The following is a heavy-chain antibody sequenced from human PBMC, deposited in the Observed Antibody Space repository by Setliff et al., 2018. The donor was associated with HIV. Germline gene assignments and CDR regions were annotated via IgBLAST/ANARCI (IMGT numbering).Heavy chain of an antibody. D-gene: IGHD3-22*01. Sequence: ASVKVSCKASGYTFNNYYMHWVRQAPGQGLEWMGIINPSDNRTYYAQKFQGRVTMTRDTSTSSVYMELRSLRSDDTAVYFCARVTVELYHDDARGFDPWGQGTLVTVSS. CDR3: ARVTVELYHDDARGFDP. CDR2: INPSDNRT. V-gene: IGHV1-46*02. CDR1: GYTFNNYY. J-gene: IGHJ5*02.